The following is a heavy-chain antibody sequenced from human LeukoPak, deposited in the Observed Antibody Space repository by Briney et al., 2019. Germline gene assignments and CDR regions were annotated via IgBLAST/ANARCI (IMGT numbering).Heavy chain of an antibody. V-gene: IGHV1-69*05. Sequence: SVKVSCKASGGTFSSYAISWVRQAPGQGLEWMGGTIPIFGTANYAQKFQERVTITRDMSTSTAYMELSSLRSEDTAVYYCAAGFMVPGNFDYWGQGTLVTVSS. D-gene: IGHD2-15*01. J-gene: IGHJ4*02. CDR3: AAGFMVPGNFDY. CDR2: TIPIFGTA. CDR1: GGTFSSYA.